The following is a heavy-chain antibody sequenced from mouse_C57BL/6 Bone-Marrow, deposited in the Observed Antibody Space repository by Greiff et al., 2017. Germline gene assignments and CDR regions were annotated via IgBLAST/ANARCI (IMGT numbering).Heavy chain of an antibody. V-gene: IGHV1-42*01. Sequence: EVKLMESGPELVKPGASVKISCKASGYSFTGYYMNWVKQSPEKSLEWIGEINPSTGGTTYNQKFKAKATLTVDKSSSTAYMQLKSLTSEDSAVYYCSRAPMYYYGSSWYFDVWGTGTTVTVSS. CDR2: INPSTGGT. CDR3: SRAPMYYYGSSWYFDV. CDR1: GYSFTGYY. J-gene: IGHJ1*03. D-gene: IGHD1-1*01.